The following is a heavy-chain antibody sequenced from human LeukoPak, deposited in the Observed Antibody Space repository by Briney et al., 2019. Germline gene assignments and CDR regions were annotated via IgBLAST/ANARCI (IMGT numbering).Heavy chain of an antibody. Sequence: PSETLSLTCGVSGYSITSGYYWAWIRQPPGKGLEWIGNIYYSGSTYYNPSLKSRVTISVDTSKNQFSLKLSSVTAADTAVYYCARDGGRYGIDSWGQGTLVTVSS. CDR3: ARDGGRYGIDS. CDR2: IYYSGST. CDR1: GYSITSGYY. V-gene: IGHV4-38-2*02. D-gene: IGHD3-16*01. J-gene: IGHJ4*02.